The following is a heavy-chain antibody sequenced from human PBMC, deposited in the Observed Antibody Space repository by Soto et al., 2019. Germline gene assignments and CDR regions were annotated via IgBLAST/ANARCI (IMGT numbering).Heavy chain of an antibody. CDR2: VNGDQSTI. Sequence: VQLVASGGGLVQPGGSLRLSCAAPGFTFSSYWMHWVRQGPGKGLVWVARVNGDQSTISYADPVKGRFTISRDNAKNTLYLQMSSLRVEDTALYYCVCFECGRTAVVTAMEANGYWGQGTLVTVSS. V-gene: IGHV3-74*01. D-gene: IGHD2-21*02. CDR3: VCFECGRTAVVTAMEANGY. CDR1: GFTFSSYW. J-gene: IGHJ4*02.